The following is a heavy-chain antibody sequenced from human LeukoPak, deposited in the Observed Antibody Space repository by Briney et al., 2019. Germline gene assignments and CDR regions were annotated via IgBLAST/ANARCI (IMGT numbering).Heavy chain of an antibody. CDR3: ARSAGGGDLDY. D-gene: IGHD4-17*01. Sequence: GGSLRLSCAASGFTFSSYEMNWVRQAPGKGLEWVSYISSSGTTIYYADSVKGRFTISRDNAENSLYLQMNSLRAEDTAVYFCARSAGGGDLDYWGQGTLVTVSS. CDR2: ISSSGTTI. CDR1: GFTFSSYE. J-gene: IGHJ4*02. V-gene: IGHV3-48*03.